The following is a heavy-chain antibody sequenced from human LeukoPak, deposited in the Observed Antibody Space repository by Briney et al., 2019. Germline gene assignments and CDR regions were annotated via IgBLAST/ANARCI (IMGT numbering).Heavy chain of an antibody. CDR1: GFTFTTSW. Sequence: GGSLRLSCAASGFTFTTSWMSWVRQAPGKALEWMALMNQDGSKTVYVGSVKGRFTISRDNTKNSLYLQIDSLRAEDTAVYYCARDPGWGALDYWGQGTLVTVSS. J-gene: IGHJ4*02. CDR3: ARDPGWGALDY. D-gene: IGHD3-16*01. CDR2: MNQDGSKT. V-gene: IGHV3-7*01.